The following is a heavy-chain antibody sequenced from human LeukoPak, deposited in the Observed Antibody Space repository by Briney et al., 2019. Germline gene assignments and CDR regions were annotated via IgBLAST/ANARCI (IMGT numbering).Heavy chain of an antibody. CDR2: INPSGGST. V-gene: IGHV1-46*01. D-gene: IGHD4-11*01. CDR1: GYTFTSYY. CDR3: ARDGYPTVTKYYFDY. Sequence: ASVKVSCKASGYTFTSYYMHWVRQAPGQGLEWMGIINPSGGSTSYAQKFQGRVTMTRDTSTSTVYMELSSLGSEDTAVYYCARDGYPTVTKYYFDYWGQGTLVTVSS. J-gene: IGHJ4*02.